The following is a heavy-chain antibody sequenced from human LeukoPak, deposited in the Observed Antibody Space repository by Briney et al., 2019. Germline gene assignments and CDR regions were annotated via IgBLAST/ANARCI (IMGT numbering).Heavy chain of an antibody. CDR1: GFTFSSYT. Sequence: HPGGSLRLSCVASGFTFSSYTMSWVRQAPGKGLEWVSAIGASDTSTYADSVKGRFAISRENAKNSLYLQVDNLRAEDTAVYYCARALPLAAAGTPFEYWGQGTLVTVSS. CDR3: ARALPLAAAGTPFEY. CDR2: IGASDTST. V-gene: IGHV3-23*01. D-gene: IGHD6-13*01. J-gene: IGHJ4*02.